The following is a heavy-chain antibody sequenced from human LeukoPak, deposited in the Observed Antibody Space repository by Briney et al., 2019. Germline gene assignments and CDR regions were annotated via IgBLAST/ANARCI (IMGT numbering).Heavy chain of an antibody. V-gene: IGHV3-30*04. CDR3: AREIITVTRAGYFDY. J-gene: IGHJ4*02. D-gene: IGHD4-17*01. CDR1: GFTFSSYA. Sequence: GGSLRLPCAASGFTFSSYAMHWVRQAPGKGLEWVAIISYDGSNKYYADSVKGRFTISRDNSKNTLYLQMNSLRAEDTAVYYCAREIITVTRAGYFDYWGQGTLVTVSS. CDR2: ISYDGSNK.